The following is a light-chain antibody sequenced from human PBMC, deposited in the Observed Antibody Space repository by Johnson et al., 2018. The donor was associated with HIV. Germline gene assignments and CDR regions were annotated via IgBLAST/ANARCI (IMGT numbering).Light chain of an antibody. CDR2: DNN. J-gene: IGLJ1*01. Sequence: QSVLTQPPSVSAAPGQKVTISCSGSSSNIGNSYVSWYQQLPGTAPKLLIYDNNKRPSGIPDRFSGSKSGTSATLGITGLQTGDEADYYCGTWDSSMSAVYVFGTGTKVTVL. V-gene: IGLV1-51*01. CDR3: GTWDSSMSAVYV. CDR1: SSNIGNSY.